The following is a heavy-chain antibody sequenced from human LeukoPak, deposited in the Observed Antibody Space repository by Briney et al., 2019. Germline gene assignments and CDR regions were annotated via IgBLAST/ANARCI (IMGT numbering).Heavy chain of an antibody. Sequence: ASVKVSCKAAGYTFTGYYMHWVRQDPGQGLEWMGWINPNSGGTNYAQKFQGRVTMTRDTSISTAYMELRSLRSDDTAVYYCARDADTYCSGGSCYLFNDAFDIWGQGTMVTVSS. CDR1: GYTFTGYY. D-gene: IGHD2-15*01. V-gene: IGHV1-2*02. J-gene: IGHJ3*02. CDR2: INPNSGGT. CDR3: ARDADTYCSGGSCYLFNDAFDI.